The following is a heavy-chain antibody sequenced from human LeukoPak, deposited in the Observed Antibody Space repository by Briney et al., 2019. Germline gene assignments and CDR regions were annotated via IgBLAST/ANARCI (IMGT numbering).Heavy chain of an antibody. CDR3: AKGIAGADY. V-gene: IGHV3-48*04. Sequence: PGGSLRLSCAASGFTFSSYAMSWVRQAPGKGLEWVSYISSSSSTIYYADSVKGRFTISRDNAKNSLYLQMNSLRAEDTALYYCAKGIAGADYWGQGTLVTVSS. CDR2: ISSSSSTI. D-gene: IGHD1-1*01. J-gene: IGHJ4*02. CDR1: GFTFSSYA.